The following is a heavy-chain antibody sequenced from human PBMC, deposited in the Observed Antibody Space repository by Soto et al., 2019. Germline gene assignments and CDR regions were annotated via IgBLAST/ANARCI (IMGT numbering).Heavy chain of an antibody. CDR1: GFSFNTYE. CDR2: ISSSGSTI. V-gene: IGHV3-48*03. D-gene: IGHD1-26*01. CDR3: SYGGSCDY. Sequence: EVQLVESGGGLVQPGGSLRLSCAASGFSFNTYEMNWVRQAPGKGLEWVSYISSSGSTIYYADSVKGRFTVSRDNGKNSLYLQMNSLRAEDTAVYYCSYGGSCDYWGQGTQLTVSS. J-gene: IGHJ4*02.